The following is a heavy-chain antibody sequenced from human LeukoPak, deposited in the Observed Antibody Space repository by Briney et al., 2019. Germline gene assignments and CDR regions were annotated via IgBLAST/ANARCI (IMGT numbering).Heavy chain of an antibody. Sequence: GGSLRLSCAASGFLVSTNYMSWVRQAPGKGLEWVSVIYSGGDTYYADSVKGRFSISRDNSKNTLYLQINSLRVEDTAVYYCTRSPSLGGNYWGFDYWGQGTLVTVSS. V-gene: IGHV3-53*01. D-gene: IGHD1-26*01. CDR3: TRSPSLGGNYWGFDY. CDR1: GFLVSTNY. J-gene: IGHJ4*02. CDR2: IYSGGDT.